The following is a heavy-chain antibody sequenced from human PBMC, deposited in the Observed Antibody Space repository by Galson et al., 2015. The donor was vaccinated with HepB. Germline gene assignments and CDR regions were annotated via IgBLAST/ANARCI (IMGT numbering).Heavy chain of an antibody. V-gene: IGHV7-4-1*02. Sequence: SVKVSCKASGYTFDRHALKWVRQAPGQGLEWMGWFTSNTRDPMYAQGFTGRFVFSLDTSVSTAYLQISGLNAEDTAVYYCAGFPARQTWELDYWGQGNLVTVSA. CDR3: AGFPARQTWELDY. CDR2: FTSNTRDP. CDR1: GYTFDRHA. D-gene: IGHD3-10*01. J-gene: IGHJ4*02.